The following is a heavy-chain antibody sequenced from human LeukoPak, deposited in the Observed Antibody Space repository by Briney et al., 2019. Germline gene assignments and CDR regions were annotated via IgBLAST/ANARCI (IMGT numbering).Heavy chain of an antibody. J-gene: IGHJ4*02. Sequence: SETLSLTCAVYGGSFSGYYWGWIRQPPGKGLEWIGEINHSGSTNYNPSLKSRVTISVDTSKNQFSLKLSSVTAADTAVYYCARGGISGYVYWGQGTLVTVSS. CDR1: GGSFSGYY. CDR2: INHSGST. D-gene: IGHD5-12*01. CDR3: ARGGISGYVY. V-gene: IGHV4-34*01.